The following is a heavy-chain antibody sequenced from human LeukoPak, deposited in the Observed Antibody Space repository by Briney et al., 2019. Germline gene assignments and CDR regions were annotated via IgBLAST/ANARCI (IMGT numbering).Heavy chain of an antibody. V-gene: IGHV3-30*02. CDR2: IRYDGSNK. D-gene: IGHD6-19*01. CDR1: GFTFISYG. CDR3: MKDLAGAVAASDY. J-gene: IGHJ4*02. Sequence: PGGSLRLSCAASGFTFISYGMHWVRQAPGKGLEWVTFIRYDGSNKYYADSVKGRFIISRDNSKNTLYLQMNSLRAEDTAVYYCMKDLAGAVAASDYWGQGTLVIVSS.